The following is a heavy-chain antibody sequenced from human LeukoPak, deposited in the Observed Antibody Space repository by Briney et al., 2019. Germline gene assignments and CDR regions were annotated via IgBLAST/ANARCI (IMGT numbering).Heavy chain of an antibody. CDR1: GGTFSSYA. D-gene: IGHD6-13*01. Sequence: SVKVSCKASGGTFSSYAISWVRQAPGQGLEWMGTIIPILGIANYAQKFQGRVTITADKSTSTAYMELSSLRSEDTAVYYCAGGLAANNNWFDPWGQGTLVTVSS. CDR2: IIPILGIA. V-gene: IGHV1-69*04. CDR3: AGGLAANNNWFDP. J-gene: IGHJ5*02.